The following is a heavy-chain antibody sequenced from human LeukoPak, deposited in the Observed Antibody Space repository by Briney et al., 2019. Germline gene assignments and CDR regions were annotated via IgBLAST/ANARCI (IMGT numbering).Heavy chain of an antibody. V-gene: IGHV3-23*01. CDR2: VGPSGINT. CDR1: EFTFSNHG. CDR3: AKENYGDYGYYYYYMDV. D-gene: IGHD4-17*01. J-gene: IGHJ6*03. Sequence: PGGSLRLSCVDSEFTFSNHGMDWVRQAPGMGLEWVSGVGPSGINTYYADSVKGRFTISRDNSKNTLYLQMNSLRAEDTAVYYCAKENYGDYGYYYYYMDVWGKGTTVTVSS.